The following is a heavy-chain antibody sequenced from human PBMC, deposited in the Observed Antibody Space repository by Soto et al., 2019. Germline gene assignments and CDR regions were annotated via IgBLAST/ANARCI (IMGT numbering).Heavy chain of an antibody. CDR1: GFTFSEYS. Sequence: GGSLRLSCTASGFTFSEYSMSWVRQAPGKGLEWVSSINHSGTYVYYADSVQGRFTISRDSASNSLFLQMTSLRAEEPAVYHCARARGNDWYSDYWGQGTLVTVSS. V-gene: IGHV3-21*01. D-gene: IGHD5-12*01. J-gene: IGHJ4*02. CDR3: ARARGNDWYSDY. CDR2: INHSGTYV.